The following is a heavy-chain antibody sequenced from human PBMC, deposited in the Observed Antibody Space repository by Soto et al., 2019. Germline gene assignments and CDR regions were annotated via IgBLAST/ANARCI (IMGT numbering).Heavy chain of an antibody. CDR3: ARGSGFGVVKHYYYYYMDV. Sequence: GGSLRLSCAASGFTVSSNYMSWVRQAPGKGLEWVSVIYSGGSTYYADSVKGRFTISRHNSKNTLYLQMNSLRAEDTAVYYCARGSGFGVVKHYYYYYMDVWGKGTTVTVSS. V-gene: IGHV3-53*04. D-gene: IGHD3-3*01. CDR2: IYSGGST. J-gene: IGHJ6*03. CDR1: GFTVSSNY.